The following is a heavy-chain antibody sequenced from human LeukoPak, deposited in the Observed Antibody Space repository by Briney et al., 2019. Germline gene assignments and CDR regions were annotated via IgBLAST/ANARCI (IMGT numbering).Heavy chain of an antibody. J-gene: IGHJ5*02. Sequence: PSETLSLTCTVSGYSISSGYYWGWIRQPPGKGLEWIGSIYHSGSTNYNPSLKSRVTISVDTSKNQFSLKLSSVTAADTAVYYCARGRPLWYSGSPLRGFDPWGQGTLVTVSS. CDR2: IYHSGST. CDR1: GYSISSGYY. D-gene: IGHD1-26*01. V-gene: IGHV4-38-2*02. CDR3: ARGRPLWYSGSPLRGFDP.